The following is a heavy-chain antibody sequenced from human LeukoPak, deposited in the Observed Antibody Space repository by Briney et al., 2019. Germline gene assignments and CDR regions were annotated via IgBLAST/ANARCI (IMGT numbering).Heavy chain of an antibody. V-gene: IGHV4-4*07. CDR1: GGSISSYY. CDR3: ARKEYSNSKFDY. D-gene: IGHD2/OR15-2a*01. J-gene: IGHJ4*02. Sequence: SETLSLTCTVFGGSISSYYWSWIRQPAGKGLEWIGRIYTSGSTNYNPSLKSRVTISVDTSKNQFSLKLSSVTAADTAVYYCARKEYSNSKFDYWGQGTLVTVSS. CDR2: IYTSGST.